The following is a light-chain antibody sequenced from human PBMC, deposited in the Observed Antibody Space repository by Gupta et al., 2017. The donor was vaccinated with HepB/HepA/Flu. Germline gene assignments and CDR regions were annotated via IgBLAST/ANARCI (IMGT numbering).Light chain of an antibody. Sequence: DIQMTQSPSTLSASVGDRVTITCRASQSISSWLAWYQQKPGKAPKLLIYKASTLESGVPSRFSGSGSGTEFTLTISSRQPDDFATYFCQQYVSVSSFTFGGGTKVEIK. CDR2: KAS. J-gene: IGKJ4*01. V-gene: IGKV1-5*03. CDR1: QSISSW. CDR3: QQYVSVSSFT.